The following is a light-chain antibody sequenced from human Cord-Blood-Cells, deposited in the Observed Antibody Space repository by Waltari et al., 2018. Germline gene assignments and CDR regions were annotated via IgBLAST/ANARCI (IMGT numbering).Light chain of an antibody. CDR3: SSYTSSSTGV. Sequence: QSALTQPASVSGSPGQSITISCTGTSSDVGGYNYVPWYQQHPGKAPKLMIYDVSNRPSGVSNRFSGSKSGNTASLTISGLQAEDEADYYCSSYTSSSTGVFGGVTKLTVL. CDR2: DVS. V-gene: IGLV2-14*01. CDR1: SSDVGGYNY. J-gene: IGLJ3*02.